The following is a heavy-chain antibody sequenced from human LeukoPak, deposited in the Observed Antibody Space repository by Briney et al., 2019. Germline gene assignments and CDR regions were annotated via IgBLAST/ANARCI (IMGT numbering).Heavy chain of an antibody. V-gene: IGHV4-59*01. J-gene: IGHJ6*03. Sequence: PSETLSLTCTVSGGSITSYYWTWIRQPPGKGLEWIGYISYSGSTSNNPSLKSRVTISLDTSKNQFSLKLSSVTAADTAVYYCAKYSGYFNYYYMDVWGKGTTVTISS. CDR2: ISYSGST. CDR3: AKYSGYFNYYYMDV. D-gene: IGHD5-12*01. CDR1: GGSITSYY.